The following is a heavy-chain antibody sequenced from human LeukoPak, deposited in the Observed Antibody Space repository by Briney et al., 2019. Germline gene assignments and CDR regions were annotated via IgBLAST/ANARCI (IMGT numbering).Heavy chain of an antibody. V-gene: IGHV3-48*03. Sequence: GGSLRLSCAASGFTFSSYEMNWVRQAPGRGLEWVSYIGNTGRTIYYTDSVKGRFTISRDNAKNSLYLQMNSLRAEDTAIYYCVRGDRYFFDFWGQGTLVTVSS. CDR3: VRGDRYFFDF. J-gene: IGHJ4*02. CDR1: GFTFSSYE. CDR2: IGNTGRTI.